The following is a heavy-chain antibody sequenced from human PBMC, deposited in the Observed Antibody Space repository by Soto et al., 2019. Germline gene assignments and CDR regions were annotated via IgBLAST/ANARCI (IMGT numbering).Heavy chain of an antibody. V-gene: IGHV3-23*01. D-gene: IGHD4-17*01. CDR3: AKDPNGDYVVAFDS. CDR1: GFAFSSYA. J-gene: IGHJ4*02. Sequence: EVQLLESGGGLVQPGGSLRLSCAASGFAFSSYAMTWVRPVPGKGLEYVSSITGSGAGTFYADSVKGRFTISRDNSKNTLYLQLSSLSGEDTAIYFCAKDPNGDYVVAFDSWGQGSLVTVSS. CDR2: ITGSGAGT.